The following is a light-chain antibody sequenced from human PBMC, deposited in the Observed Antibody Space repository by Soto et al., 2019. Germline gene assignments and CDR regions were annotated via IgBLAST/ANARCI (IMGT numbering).Light chain of an antibody. V-gene: IGKV3-15*01. CDR1: QSVSSD. Sequence: EIVLTQSPGTLSLSPGERATISCRASQSVSSDLAWYHQKPGQAPRLLLYDTSTRATGIPARFSGSGSGTELTLTISSLQSEDFAVYYCQQYNNWPPITFGQGTRLEIK. CDR2: DTS. J-gene: IGKJ5*01. CDR3: QQYNNWPPIT.